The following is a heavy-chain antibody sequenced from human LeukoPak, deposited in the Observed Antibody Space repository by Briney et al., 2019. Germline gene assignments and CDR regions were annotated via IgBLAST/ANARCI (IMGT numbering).Heavy chain of an antibody. CDR2: INHSGST. J-gene: IGHJ4*02. CDR3: ARGFRGDNFDY. V-gene: IGHV4-34*01. CDR1: GGSFSGYY. D-gene: IGHD7-27*01. Sequence: SPSETLSLTCAVYGGSFSGYYWSWIRQPPGKGLEWIGEINHSGSTNYNPSLKSRVTISVDTSKNQLSLKLSSVTAADTAVYFCARGFRGDNFDYWGQGTLVTVSS.